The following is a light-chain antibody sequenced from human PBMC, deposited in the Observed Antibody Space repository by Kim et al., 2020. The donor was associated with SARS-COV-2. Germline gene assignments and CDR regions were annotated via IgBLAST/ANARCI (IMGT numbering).Light chain of an antibody. CDR3: QQYGSSPRT. V-gene: IGKV3-20*01. CDR2: GAS. Sequence: EIVLTQSPGTLSLSPGERATLSCRASQSISSNYLAWYQQRPGQAPRLLIHGASSRPTGVPDRFSGSGSGTDFTLTISRLEPEDSAVYYCQQYGSSPRTFGQGTKLEI. CDR1: QSISSNY. J-gene: IGKJ2*01.